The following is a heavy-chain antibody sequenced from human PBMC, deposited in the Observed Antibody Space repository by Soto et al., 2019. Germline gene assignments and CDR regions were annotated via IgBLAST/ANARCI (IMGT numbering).Heavy chain of an antibody. CDR1: GYIFPDYY. CDR2: INPNNGDT. Sequence: QVQLVQSGAEVKKPGASVKVSCKASGYIFPDYYINWVRQAPGQGLERVGWINPNNGDTNYAQQFQGRVTMTTDTFISTAYMELNRLRSDDTAVYYCARGGVATIFGDSWGQGTLVTVSS. V-gene: IGHV1-2*02. D-gene: IGHD5-12*01. CDR3: ARGGVATIFGDS. J-gene: IGHJ4*02.